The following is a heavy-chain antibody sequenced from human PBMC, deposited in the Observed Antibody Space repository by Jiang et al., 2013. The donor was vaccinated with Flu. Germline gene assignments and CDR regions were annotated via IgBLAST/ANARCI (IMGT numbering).Heavy chain of an antibody. CDR3: ARVQGGDYGDYGAPTYYYYGMDV. CDR1: GYTFTSYD. V-gene: IGHV1-8*01. J-gene: IGHJ6*02. CDR2: MNPNSGNT. D-gene: IGHD4-17*01. Sequence: GAEVKKPGASVKVSCKASGYTFTSYDINWVRQATGQGLEWMGWMNPNSGNTGYAQKFQGRVTMTRNTSISTAYMELSSLRSEDTAVYYCARVQGGDYGDYGAPTYYYYGMDVWGQGTTVTVSS.